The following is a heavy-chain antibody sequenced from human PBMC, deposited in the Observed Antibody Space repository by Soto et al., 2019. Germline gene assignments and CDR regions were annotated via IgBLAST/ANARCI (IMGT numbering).Heavy chain of an antibody. D-gene: IGHD4-4*01. CDR2: IYYSGST. Sequence: SETLSLTCTVPGGSISSSSYYWCWIRRPPGKGLEWSGSIYYSGSTYYNPSLKSRVTISVDTSKNQFSLKLSSVTAADTAVYYCARHAGMTTVTEFDYWGQGTLVTVSS. CDR1: GGSISSSSYY. J-gene: IGHJ4*02. CDR3: ARHAGMTTVTEFDY. V-gene: IGHV4-39*01.